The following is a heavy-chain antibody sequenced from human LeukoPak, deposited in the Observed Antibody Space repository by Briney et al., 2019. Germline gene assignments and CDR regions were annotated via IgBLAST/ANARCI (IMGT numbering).Heavy chain of an antibody. CDR1: GGSISSGGYY. J-gene: IGHJ4*02. CDR2: IYHSGST. Sequence: SETLSLTCTVSGGSISSGGYYWSWIRQHPGKGLEWIGYIYHSGSTYYNPSLKSRVTISVDRSKNQFSLKLSSVTAADTAVYYCARADLSFIDYWGQGTLVTVSS. CDR3: ARADLSFIDY. D-gene: IGHD2-2*01. V-gene: IGHV4-30-2*01.